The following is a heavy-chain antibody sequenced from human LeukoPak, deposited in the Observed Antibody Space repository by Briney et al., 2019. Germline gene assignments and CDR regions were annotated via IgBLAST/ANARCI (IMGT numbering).Heavy chain of an antibody. Sequence: PSETLSLTCTVSGGSISSGDYYWSWIRQPPGKGLEWIGYIYYSGSTYYNPSLKSRVTISVDTSKNQFSLKLSSVTAADTAVYYCAGETKIGDPGYYYYGMDVWGQGTTVTVSS. V-gene: IGHV4-30-4*01. J-gene: IGHJ6*02. CDR3: AGETKIGDPGYYYYGMDV. CDR2: IYYSGST. CDR1: GGSISSGDYY. D-gene: IGHD4-17*01.